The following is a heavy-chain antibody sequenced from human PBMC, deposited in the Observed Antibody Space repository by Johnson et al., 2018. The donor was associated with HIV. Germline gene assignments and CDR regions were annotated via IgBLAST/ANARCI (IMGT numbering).Heavy chain of an antibody. J-gene: IGHJ3*02. CDR1: GFTVSDSA. Sequence: VQLVESGGGLVQPDGSLKLSCAASGFTVSDSAMHWVRQTSGKGLEWVGRIRSETYSYATAYAASVKGRFTISRDDSQNTAYLQMNSLKSEDTAVFYCARDRGLRYFDWLSDHDAFDIWGQGTMVTVSS. V-gene: IGHV3-73*01. D-gene: IGHD3-9*01. CDR3: ARDRGLRYFDWLSDHDAFDI. CDR2: IRSETYSYAT.